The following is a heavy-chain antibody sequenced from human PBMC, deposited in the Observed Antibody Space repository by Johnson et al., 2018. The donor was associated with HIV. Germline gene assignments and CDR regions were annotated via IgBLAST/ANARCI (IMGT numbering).Heavy chain of an antibody. CDR3: AKDWGVASVPFDAFDI. CDR1: GFTFSSYG. Sequence: QVQLVESGGGVVQPWGSLRLSCSASGFTFSSYGMHWVRQAPGKGLEWVAFIRYDGSNKYYADSVKGRFTISRDNSKNTLYLQMNSLRAEDTAVYYCAKDWGVASVPFDAFDIWGQGTMVTVSS. V-gene: IGHV3-30*02. CDR2: IRYDGSNK. J-gene: IGHJ3*02. D-gene: IGHD3-16*01.